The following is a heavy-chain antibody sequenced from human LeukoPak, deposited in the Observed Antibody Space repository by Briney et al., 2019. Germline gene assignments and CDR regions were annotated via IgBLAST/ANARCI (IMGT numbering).Heavy chain of an antibody. CDR1: GYTLTSDG. CDR3: ARSESAGDSSGCAFDI. J-gene: IGHJ3*02. V-gene: IGHV1-18*01. CDR2: ISAYNGNT. Sequence: GASVKVSCKASGYTLTSDGMNWVRQAPGQGLEWMGWISAYNGNTNYAQKLQGRVTMTTDTSTSTAYMELRSLRSDDTAVYYCARSESAGDSSGCAFDIWGQGTMVTVSS. D-gene: IGHD3-22*01.